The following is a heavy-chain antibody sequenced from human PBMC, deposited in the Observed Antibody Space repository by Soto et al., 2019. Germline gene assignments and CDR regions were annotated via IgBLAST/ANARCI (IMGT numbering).Heavy chain of an antibody. CDR3: ARVAYGNGWIFDY. V-gene: IGHV3-7*01. Sequence: GSLRLACAASGFTFSNYWMSGVRQAPGKGLEWVANIKQDGSERYYVDSVKGRFTLSRDNAKNSLQLQMSSLRDEDTAIYFCARVAYGNGWIFDYWGQGTLVTVYS. J-gene: IGHJ4*01. CDR2: IKQDGSER. CDR1: GFTFSNYW. D-gene: IGHD6-19*01.